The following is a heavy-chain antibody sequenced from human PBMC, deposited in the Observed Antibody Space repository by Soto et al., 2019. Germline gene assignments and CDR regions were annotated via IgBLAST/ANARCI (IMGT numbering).Heavy chain of an antibody. CDR1: GGSISSYY. CDR3: ARDSSSWSSHNWFDP. V-gene: IGHV4-59*01. D-gene: IGHD6-13*01. Sequence: QVQLQESGPGLVKPSETLSLTCTVSGGSISSYYWCWIRQPPGKGLVWIGYIYYGGSTNYNPSLKSRVNISVDTSKNQFSLKLSSVTAADTAVYYCARDSSSWSSHNWFDPWGQGTLVTVSS. J-gene: IGHJ5*02. CDR2: IYYGGST.